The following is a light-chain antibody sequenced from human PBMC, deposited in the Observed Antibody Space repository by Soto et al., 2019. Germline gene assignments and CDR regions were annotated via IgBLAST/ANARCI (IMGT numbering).Light chain of an antibody. CDR3: QQDNSYSVWT. CDR1: QSISTW. J-gene: IGKJ1*01. CDR2: DAS. Sequence: DIQMRQSPSTLSASVGDRVTITCRASQSISTWLAWYQQKPGKAPELLISDASSLESGVPSRFSGSGSGAEFTLTISSLQSDDFATYCWQQDNSYSVWTFCQGTKV. V-gene: IGKV1-5*01.